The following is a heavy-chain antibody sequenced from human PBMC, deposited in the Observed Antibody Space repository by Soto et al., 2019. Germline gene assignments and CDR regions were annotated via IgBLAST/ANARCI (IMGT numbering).Heavy chain of an antibody. Sequence: GGSLRLSCAVSGFTFSNAVITWVRQAPGKGLEWVGRIKSKTGGGTTDYATPVKDRFTISGDDSKNTLYLQMNSLKTEDTAVYYCTTKYYYDSSGSLLNWGQGTLVTVSS. CDR3: TTKYYYDSSGSLLN. D-gene: IGHD3-22*01. J-gene: IGHJ4*02. CDR1: GFTFSNAV. V-gene: IGHV3-15*01. CDR2: IKSKTGGGTT.